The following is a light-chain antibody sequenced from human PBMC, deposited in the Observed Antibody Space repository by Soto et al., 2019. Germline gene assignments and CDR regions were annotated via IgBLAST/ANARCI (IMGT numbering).Light chain of an antibody. CDR3: SSYAGRFTWA. J-gene: IGLJ3*02. Sequence: QSALTQPPSASGFLGQSVTISCTGSSTDVGGYSHVSWFQQLPGKGPRLILYEVSERPSGVPDRFSSSKSGNTASLTVSGLQAGDEADYYCSSYAGRFTWAFGGGTKLTVL. CDR2: EVS. V-gene: IGLV2-8*01. CDR1: STDVGGYSH.